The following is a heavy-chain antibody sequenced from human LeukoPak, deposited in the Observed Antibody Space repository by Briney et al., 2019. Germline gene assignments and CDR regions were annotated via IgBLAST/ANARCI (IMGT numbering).Heavy chain of an antibody. D-gene: IGHD6-6*01. Sequence: PSETLSLTCTVSGGSISSSSYYWGWIRQPPGKGLEWVGSIYYSGNTYYNPSLKSRVTISVDTSKNQFSLKLGSVTAADTAVYYCARPYSSWSYFDYWGQGTLVTVSS. CDR2: IYYSGNT. CDR3: ARPYSSWSYFDY. CDR1: GGSISSSSYY. V-gene: IGHV4-39*01. J-gene: IGHJ4*02.